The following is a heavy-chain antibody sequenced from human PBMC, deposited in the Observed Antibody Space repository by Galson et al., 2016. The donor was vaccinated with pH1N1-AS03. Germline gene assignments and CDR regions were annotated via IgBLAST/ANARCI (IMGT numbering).Heavy chain of an antibody. Sequence: SLRLSCAASGFTFSSYWMTWVRQAPGKGLEWVANIKQDGSVEYYVDSVKGRFTISRDNAKNSLFLQMHSLRAEDTAVYYCARTFPGRVVVVAAAMQEGPDYWGQGTLVTVSS. V-gene: IGHV3-7*01. CDR1: GFTFSSYW. D-gene: IGHD2-2*01. CDR2: IKQDGSVE. J-gene: IGHJ4*02. CDR3: ARTFPGRVVVVAAAMQEGPDY.